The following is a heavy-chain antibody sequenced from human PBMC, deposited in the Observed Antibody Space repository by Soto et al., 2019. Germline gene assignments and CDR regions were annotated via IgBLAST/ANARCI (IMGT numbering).Heavy chain of an antibody. Sequence: SETPSLTCTVSGGSMRNYFWTWIRQPPGKGLEWIGYIHYSGTTSFFPSYNPSLRSRVTISEDTSKNQFSLKLLSVTTADTAVYFCAAGEASSRNLAPYYLDFWGQGTLVTVS. D-gene: IGHD6-13*01. J-gene: IGHJ4*02. V-gene: IGHV4-59*01. CDR1: GGSMRNYF. CDR2: IHYSGTT. CDR3: AAGEASSRNLAPYYLDF.